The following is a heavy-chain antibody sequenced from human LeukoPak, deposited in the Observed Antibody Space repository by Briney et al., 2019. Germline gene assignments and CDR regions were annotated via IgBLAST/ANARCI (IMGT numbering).Heavy chain of an antibody. V-gene: IGHV3-33*06. D-gene: IGHD6-13*01. CDR2: ILNDGSNE. CDR3: AKDTNPSSTYHSHCDY. Sequence: GGPLRLSCAASGFTFSRYGMHWVRQAPGKGLEWVTLILNDGSNEYYADSVKGRFTISRDNSKNTLYLQMNSLRVEDTGVYYCAKDTNPSSTYHSHCDYWGQGTLVTVSS. J-gene: IGHJ4*02. CDR1: GFTFSRYG.